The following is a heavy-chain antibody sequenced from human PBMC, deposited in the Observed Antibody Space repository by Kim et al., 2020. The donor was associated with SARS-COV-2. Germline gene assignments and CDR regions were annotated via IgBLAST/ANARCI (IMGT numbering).Heavy chain of an antibody. CDR3: ARGVFRNQIRNYYGSGSYYTDY. CDR2: INSDGSST. J-gene: IGHJ4*02. D-gene: IGHD3-10*01. V-gene: IGHV3-74*01. CDR1: GFTFSSYW. Sequence: GGSLRLSCAASGFTFSSYWMHWVRQAPGKGLVWVSRINSDGSSTSYADSVKGRFTISRDNAKNTLYLQMNSLRAEDTAVYYCARGVFRNQIRNYYGSGSYYTDYWGQGTLVTVSS.